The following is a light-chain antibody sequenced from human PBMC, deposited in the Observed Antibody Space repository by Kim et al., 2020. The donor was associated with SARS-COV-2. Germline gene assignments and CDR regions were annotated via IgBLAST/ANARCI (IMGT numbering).Light chain of an antibody. Sequence: SSELTQDPAVSVALGQTVRITCQGDSLRSYYASWYQQKPGQAPVLVIYGKNNRPSGIPDRFSGSSSGNTASLTITGAQAEDEADYYCNSRDSSGNHPVFGGGTQRNVL. CDR3: NSRDSSGNHPV. CDR2: GKN. J-gene: IGLJ2*01. V-gene: IGLV3-19*01. CDR1: SLRSYY.